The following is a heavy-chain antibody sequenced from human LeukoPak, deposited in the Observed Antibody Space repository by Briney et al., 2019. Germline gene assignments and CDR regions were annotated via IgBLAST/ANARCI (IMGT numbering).Heavy chain of an antibody. J-gene: IGHJ3*02. Sequence: PGGSLRLSCAASGFTFSNAWMSWVRQAPGKGLEWVSVIYSGGSTYYADSVKGRFTISRDNSKNTLYLQMNSLRAEDTAVYYCARDKPPEGAFDIWGQGTMVTVSS. CDR2: IYSGGST. V-gene: IGHV3-66*01. CDR3: ARDKPPEGAFDI. CDR1: GFTFSNAW.